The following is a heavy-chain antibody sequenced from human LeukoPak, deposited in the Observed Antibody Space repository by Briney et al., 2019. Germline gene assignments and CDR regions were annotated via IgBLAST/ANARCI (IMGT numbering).Heavy chain of an antibody. J-gene: IGHJ4*02. CDR2: ISYDGSNK. V-gene: IGHV3-30-3*01. D-gene: IGHD4-17*01. CDR1: GFTFSSYA. CDR3: ARDSQMTTVTWYYFDY. Sequence: GGSLRLSCAASGFTFSSYAVHWVRQAPGKGLDWVAVISYDGSNKYYADSVKGRFTISRDNSKNTLYLQMNSLRAEDTAVYYCARDSQMTTVTWYYFDYWGQGTLVTVSS.